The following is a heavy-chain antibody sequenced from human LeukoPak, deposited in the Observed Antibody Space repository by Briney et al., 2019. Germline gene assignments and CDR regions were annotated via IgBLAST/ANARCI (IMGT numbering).Heavy chain of an antibody. D-gene: IGHD3-22*01. V-gene: IGHV3-23*01. Sequence: GGSLRLSCAASGFTFSNHAMSWVRQAPGKGLEWVSIITGYSESTYYADSVKGRFTISRDNSQNTLYLQMNSLRVEDTAIYYCAKYRSGYLYYFDSWGRGTLVTVSS. CDR3: AKYRSGYLYYFDS. J-gene: IGHJ4*02. CDR2: ITGYSEST. CDR1: GFTFSNHA.